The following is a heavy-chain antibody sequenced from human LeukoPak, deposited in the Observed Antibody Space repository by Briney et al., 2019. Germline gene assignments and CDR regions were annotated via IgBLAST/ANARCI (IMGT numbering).Heavy chain of an antibody. CDR1: GYSISSGDYY. CDR3: ARELPESYYFDY. J-gene: IGHJ4*02. V-gene: IGHV4-30-4*08. D-gene: IGHD1-7*01. Sequence: PSETLSLTCTVSGYSISSGDYYWSWIRQPPGKGLEWIGYIYYSGSTYYNPSLKSRVTISVDTSKNQFSLKLSSVTAADTAVYYCARELPESYYFDYWGQGTLVTVSS. CDR2: IYYSGST.